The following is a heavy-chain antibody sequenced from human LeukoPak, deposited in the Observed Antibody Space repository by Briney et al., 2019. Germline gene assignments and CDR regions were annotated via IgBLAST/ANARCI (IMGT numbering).Heavy chain of an antibody. CDR2: INHSGRT. D-gene: IGHD6-19*01. V-gene: IGHV4-34*01. CDR3: ARNLKAVAIVYYYYYMDV. CDR1: GGSFSGYY. Sequence: PSETLSLTCAVYGGSFSGYYWTWIRQPAGKGLECIGEINHSGRTNYSPSLKSRVSISQDTSKNQFSLKLSSVTAADTGIYFCARNLKAVAIVYYYYYMDVWGKGTTVSVSS. J-gene: IGHJ6*03.